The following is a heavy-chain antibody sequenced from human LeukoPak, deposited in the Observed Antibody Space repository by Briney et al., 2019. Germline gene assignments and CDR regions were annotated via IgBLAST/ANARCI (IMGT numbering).Heavy chain of an antibody. CDR3: VSDDYGADY. CDR2: IYYSGST. D-gene: IGHD4-17*01. V-gene: IGHV4-39*07. Sequence: SETLSLTCTVSGGSISSSSYYWGWIRQPPGKGLEWIGSIYYSGSTYYDPSLKSRVTISVDTSKNQFSLKLSSVTAADTAVYYCVSDDYGADYWGQGTLISVSS. J-gene: IGHJ4*02. CDR1: GGSISSSSYY.